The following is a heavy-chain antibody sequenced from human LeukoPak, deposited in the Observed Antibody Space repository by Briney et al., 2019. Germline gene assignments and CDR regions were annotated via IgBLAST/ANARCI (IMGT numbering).Heavy chain of an antibody. D-gene: IGHD2-15*01. CDR1: GFTFSDYS. Sequence: GGSLRLSCAASGFTFSDYSMNWVRQAPGMGLEWISYIGGRGDGISYADSVKGRFTVSRDNAKNSLFLQMNRLRGEDTAIYFCAREIPGRIAADCWGQGTLVTVSS. CDR2: IGGRGDGI. J-gene: IGHJ4*02. CDR3: AREIPGRIAADC. V-gene: IGHV3-48*01.